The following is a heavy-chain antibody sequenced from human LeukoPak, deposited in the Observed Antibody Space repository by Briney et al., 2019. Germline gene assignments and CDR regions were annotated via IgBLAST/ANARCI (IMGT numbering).Heavy chain of an antibody. V-gene: IGHV3-23*01. J-gene: IGHJ5*02. Sequence: GGSLRLSCAASGFSFSTYAMSWVRQAPGKGLEWVSAISGSGGSTYYADSVKGRFTISRENSKNTLYLQMNSLRAEDTAVDYCAKGITGYCSSTSCYLYNWFDPWGQGTLVTVSS. CDR1: GFSFSTYA. D-gene: IGHD2-2*01. CDR3: AKGITGYCSSTSCYLYNWFDP. CDR2: ISGSGGST.